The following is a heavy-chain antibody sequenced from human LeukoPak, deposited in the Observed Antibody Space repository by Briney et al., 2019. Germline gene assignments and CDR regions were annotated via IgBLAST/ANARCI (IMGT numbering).Heavy chain of an antibody. V-gene: IGHV4-30-2*01. D-gene: IGHD3-10*01. CDR1: GGSISSGGYY. Sequence: SETLSLTCTVSGGSISSGGYYWSWIRQPPGKGLEWIGYIYHSGSTYYNPSLKSRVTISVDRSKNQFSLKLSSVTAADTAVYYCASRGEEANFDYWGQGTLVTVSS. CDR3: ASRGEEANFDY. CDR2: IYHSGST. J-gene: IGHJ4*02.